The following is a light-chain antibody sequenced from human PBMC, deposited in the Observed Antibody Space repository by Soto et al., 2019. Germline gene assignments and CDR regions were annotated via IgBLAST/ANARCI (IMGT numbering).Light chain of an antibody. Sequence: IVLTQSPGTLSVSPGERVILSCRASQTLRNTLAWYQQKPGQTPRLLIYGGFTMATGIPARFSGSGSGREFTRTIISLQSEDFAIYYCQQLNAWPLTFGPGTKLDLK. J-gene: IGKJ3*01. CDR2: GGF. CDR1: QTLRNT. V-gene: IGKV3-15*01. CDR3: QQLNAWPLT.